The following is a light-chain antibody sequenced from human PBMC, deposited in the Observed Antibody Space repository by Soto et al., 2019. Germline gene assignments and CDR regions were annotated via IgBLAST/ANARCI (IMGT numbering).Light chain of an antibody. CDR3: QQYDSSPKT. CDR1: QSVNSN. V-gene: IGKV3-20*01. J-gene: IGKJ1*01. CDR2: GAS. Sequence: VMTQAPATLSVSPGERATLSCRASQSVNSNLAWYQQKPGQAPRLLIYGASSRATGIPDRFSGSGSGTDFTLTISRLEPEDFAVYYCQQYDSSPKTFGQGTKVDIK.